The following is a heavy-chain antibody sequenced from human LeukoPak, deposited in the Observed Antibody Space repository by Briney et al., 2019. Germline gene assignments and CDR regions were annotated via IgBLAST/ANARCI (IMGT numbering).Heavy chain of an antibody. J-gene: IGHJ4*02. V-gene: IGHV3-7*01. CDR1: GFTSSSYW. Sequence: GGSLRLSCAASGFTSSSYWMSWVRQAPGKGLEWVANIKQDGSEKYYVDSVKGRFTISRDNAKNSLYLQMNSVRAEDTAVYYCAREEIQLWSDYWGQGTLVTVSS. D-gene: IGHD5-18*01. CDR2: IKQDGSEK. CDR3: AREEIQLWSDY.